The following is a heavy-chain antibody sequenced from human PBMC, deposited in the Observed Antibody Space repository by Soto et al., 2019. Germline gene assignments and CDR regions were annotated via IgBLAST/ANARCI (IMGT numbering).Heavy chain of an antibody. CDR1: GFAFSTYS. V-gene: IGHV3-48*02. Sequence: GGSLRLSCAASGFAFSTYSMNWVRQAPGKGLEWVSYISFSSTTIFYADSVRGRFTISRDSAKNSLYLQMNTLRDEDTAVYYCARDNGMAGSFDPWGQGTLVTVSS. CDR2: ISFSSTTI. D-gene: IGHD2-8*01. CDR3: ARDNGMAGSFDP. J-gene: IGHJ5*02.